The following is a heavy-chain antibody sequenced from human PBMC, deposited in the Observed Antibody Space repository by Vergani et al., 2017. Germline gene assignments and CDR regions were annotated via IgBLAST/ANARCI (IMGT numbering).Heavy chain of an antibody. CDR3: AIAVAGGQAEYFQQ. J-gene: IGHJ1*01. D-gene: IGHD6-19*01. V-gene: IGHV1-69*04. Sequence: QVQLVQSGAEVKKPGASVKVSCKASGYTFTSYGISWVRQAPGQGLEWMGRIIPILGIANYAQKFQGRVTITADKSTSTAYMGLSSLRSEDTAVYYCAIAVAGGQAEYFQQGGEGTLVAVSS. CDR1: GYTFTSYG. CDR2: IIPILGIA.